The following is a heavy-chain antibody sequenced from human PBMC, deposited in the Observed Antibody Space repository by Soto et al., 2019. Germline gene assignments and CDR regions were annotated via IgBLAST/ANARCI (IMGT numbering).Heavy chain of an antibody. CDR1: GGSFSGYY. Sequence: PSETLSLTCAVYGGSFSGYYWSWIRQPPGKGLEWIGEINHSGSTNYNPSLKSRVTISVDTSKNQFSLKLSSVTAADTAVYYCARGALVGELLYKYYNYYHMAVLVKATMVS. J-gene: IGHJ6*03. CDR2: INHSGST. CDR3: ARGALVGELLYKYYNYYHMAV. V-gene: IGHV4-34*01. D-gene: IGHD3-10*01.